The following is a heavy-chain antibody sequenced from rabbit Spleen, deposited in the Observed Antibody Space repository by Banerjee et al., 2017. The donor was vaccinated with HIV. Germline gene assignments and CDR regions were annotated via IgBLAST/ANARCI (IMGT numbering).Heavy chain of an antibody. CDR3: ARDGTGGSYFAL. CDR1: GFTLSSCG. Sequence: QSLEESGGDLVKPGASLTLTCKASGFTLSSCGINWVRQAPGKGLEWIGIIGTAEGSTYYASWVNGRFTISSDNAQNTVFLQMTSLTAADTATYFCARDGTGGSYFALWGPGTLVT. J-gene: IGHJ4*01. CDR2: IGTAEGST. D-gene: IGHD8-1*01. V-gene: IGHV1S7*01.